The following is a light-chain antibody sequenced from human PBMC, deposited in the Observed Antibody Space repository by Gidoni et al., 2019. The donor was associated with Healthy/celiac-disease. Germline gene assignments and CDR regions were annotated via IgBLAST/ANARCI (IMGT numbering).Light chain of an antibody. CDR1: QSISSY. Sequence: MSHSASSLSAYVGDRVTITCRASQSISSYLNWYQQKPGKAPKLLIYAASSLQSGVPSRFSGSGSGPDFTLTISSLRPDHFSTDYCQHIYSTLRTFGQGTKLEIK. CDR2: AAS. CDR3: QHIYSTLRT. V-gene: IGKV1-39*01. J-gene: IGKJ2*01.